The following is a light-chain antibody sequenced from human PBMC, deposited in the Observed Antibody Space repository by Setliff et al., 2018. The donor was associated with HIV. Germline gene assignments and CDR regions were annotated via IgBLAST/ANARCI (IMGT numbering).Light chain of an antibody. V-gene: IGLV2-23*02. CDR1: SSDVGSYNL. J-gene: IGLJ1*01. CDR2: EVT. CDR3: CSYGSSDTFV. Sequence: QSVLTQPASVSGSPGQSITISCTGTSSDVGSYNLVSWYQQRPGKALKLIMYEVTKWPSGISDRFSGSKSGNTASLTISGLQADDEADYYCCSYGSSDTFVFGTGTKVTVL.